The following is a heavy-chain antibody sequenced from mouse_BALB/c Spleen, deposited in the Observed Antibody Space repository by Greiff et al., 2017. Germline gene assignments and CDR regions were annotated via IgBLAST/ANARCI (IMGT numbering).Heavy chain of an antibody. J-gene: IGHJ4*01. CDR2: INPYNDGT. CDR3: ARGYYGSSPQAMDY. D-gene: IGHD1-1*01. V-gene: IGHV1-14*01. Sequence: LVESGPELVKPGASVKMSCKASGYTFTSYVMHWVKQKPGQGLEWIGYINPYNDGTKYNEKFKGKATLTSDKSSSTAYMELSSLTSEDSAVYYCARGYYGSSPQAMDYWGQGTSVTVSS. CDR1: GYTFTSYV.